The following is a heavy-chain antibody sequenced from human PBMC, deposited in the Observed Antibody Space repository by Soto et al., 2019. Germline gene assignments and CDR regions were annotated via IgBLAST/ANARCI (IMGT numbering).Heavy chain of an antibody. CDR1: GYSVSSNSAG. D-gene: IGHD1-26*01. J-gene: IGHJ4*01. Sequence: SQTLSLTCAITGYSVSSNSAGLSWVRQSPSRGLEWLGRTYYRSKWYYEYAVSVRGRITINPGTSKNQYSLQLNSVTPEDTAVYFCARGEQYSGRIFDYWGQGTLVTVSS. V-gene: IGHV6-1*01. CDR3: ARGEQYSGRIFDY. CDR2: TYYRSKWYY.